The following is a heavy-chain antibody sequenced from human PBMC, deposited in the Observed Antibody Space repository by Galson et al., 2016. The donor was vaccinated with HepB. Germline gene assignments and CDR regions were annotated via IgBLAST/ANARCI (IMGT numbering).Heavy chain of an antibody. CDR2: ITGYGASS. CDR3: AKGSLSVIGTHFDH. J-gene: IGHJ4*02. CDR1: GFTFTKHG. D-gene: IGHD6-19*01. Sequence: SLRLSCEASGFTFTKHGMNWVRQAPGKGLEWVSTITGYGASSIYSEHVRGRVTISRDNSKNTLYLQMNSLRAEDTAMYYCAKGSLSVIGTHFDHWGQGTLVTVSS. V-gene: IGHV3-23*01.